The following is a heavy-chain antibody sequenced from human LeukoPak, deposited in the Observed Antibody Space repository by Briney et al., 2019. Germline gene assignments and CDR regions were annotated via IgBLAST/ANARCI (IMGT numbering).Heavy chain of an antibody. CDR2: ISAYTGNT. CDR3: ARLKYYYDSSGYYPTFDY. CDR1: GYTFTSYG. V-gene: IGHV1-18*01. D-gene: IGHD3-22*01. J-gene: IGHJ4*02. Sequence: ASVKVSCKASGYTFTSYGISWVRQVPGQGLEWMGWISAYTGNTNYAQNLQGRVTMTTDTSTRTAYMDLRSLRSDDTAVYYCARLKYYYDSSGYYPTFDYWGQGTLVTVSS.